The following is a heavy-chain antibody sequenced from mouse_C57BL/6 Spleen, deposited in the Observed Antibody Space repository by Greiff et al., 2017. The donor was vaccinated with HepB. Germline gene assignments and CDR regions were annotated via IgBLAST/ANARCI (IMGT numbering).Heavy chain of an antibody. CDR2: ISGGGGNT. J-gene: IGHJ3*01. V-gene: IGHV5-9*01. D-gene: IGHD1-1*01. CDR1: GFTFSSYT. Sequence: EVQVVESGGGLVKPGGSLKLSCAASGFTFSSYTMSWVRQTPEKRLEWVATISGGGGNTYYPDNAKNTLYLQRSSLRSEDTALYYCARGGTGYYGGSYDLFAYWGQGTLVTVSA. CDR3: ARGGTGYYGGSYDLFAY.